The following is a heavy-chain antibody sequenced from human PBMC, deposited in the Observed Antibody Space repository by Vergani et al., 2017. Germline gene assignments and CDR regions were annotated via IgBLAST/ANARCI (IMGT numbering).Heavy chain of an antibody. CDR1: GFTFNHYA. CDR3: GRVSDNYN. Sequence: EVQLLESGGDLVQPGGSLRLSCAASGFTFNHYAMNWVRQAPGKGLEWVSGIRGSGGSTYYAGSVKGRFTISRDSSKDTLYLQMNSLRVEDTAVYYCGRVSDNYNWGQGTLVTVSS. V-gene: IGHV3-23*01. J-gene: IGHJ4*02. CDR2: IRGSGGST. D-gene: IGHD5-24*01.